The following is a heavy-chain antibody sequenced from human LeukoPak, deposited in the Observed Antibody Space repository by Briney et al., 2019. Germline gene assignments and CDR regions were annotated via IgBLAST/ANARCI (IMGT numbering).Heavy chain of an antibody. V-gene: IGHV3-7*03. CDR1: GLRFGSYW. Sequence: GGSLRLSCAASGLRFGSYWMNWVRQAPGKGLEWVANMNQDGSEKNYVDSVKGRFTISRDNSKNTLYLQMNSLRAEDTAVYYCAKTSYYYGSGSYWDYFDYWGQGTLVTVSS. D-gene: IGHD3-10*01. CDR3: AKTSYYYGSGSYWDYFDY. J-gene: IGHJ4*02. CDR2: MNQDGSEK.